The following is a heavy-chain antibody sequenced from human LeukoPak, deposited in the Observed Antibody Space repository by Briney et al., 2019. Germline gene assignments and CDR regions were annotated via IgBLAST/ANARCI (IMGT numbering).Heavy chain of an antibody. CDR3: ARPIAARPPTRYGMDV. V-gene: IGHV1-2*02. Sequence: GASVNVSCKASGYTFTGYYMHWVRQAPGQGLEWMGWINPNSGGTNYAQKFQGRVTMTRDTSISTAYMELSRLRSDDTAVYYCARPIAARPPTRYGMDVWGQGTTVTVSS. D-gene: IGHD6-6*01. CDR2: INPNSGGT. J-gene: IGHJ6*02. CDR1: GYTFTGYY.